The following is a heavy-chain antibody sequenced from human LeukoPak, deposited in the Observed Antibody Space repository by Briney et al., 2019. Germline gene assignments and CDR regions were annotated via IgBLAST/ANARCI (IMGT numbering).Heavy chain of an antibody. V-gene: IGHV3-49*04. J-gene: IGHJ6*02. D-gene: IGHD6-19*01. Sequence: PGGSLRLSCAASGFTFGDYAVNWVRQAPGKGLEWVGFVRSKAYGGTVEYAASVKGRFTISRDDSKSIAYLQWNSLKTEDTAVYFCTRVIAGAGTDYYYGMDVWGQGPTVTVSS. CDR2: VRSKAYGGTV. CDR1: GFTFGDYA. CDR3: TRVIAGAGTDYYYGMDV.